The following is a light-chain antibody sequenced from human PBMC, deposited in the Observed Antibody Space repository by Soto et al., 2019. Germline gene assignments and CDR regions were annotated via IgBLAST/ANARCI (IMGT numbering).Light chain of an antibody. CDR1: QSVSSEK. Sequence: EIVLTQSPGTLSLSPGERASLSFRASQSVSSEKLAWYQQKPGQAPRLLIFGASGRATGIPERFSGSGSGTDFSLTISRLEPEDSAVYYCQQYGSSLLTFGGGTKVDIK. CDR2: GAS. CDR3: QQYGSSLLT. V-gene: IGKV3-20*01. J-gene: IGKJ4*01.